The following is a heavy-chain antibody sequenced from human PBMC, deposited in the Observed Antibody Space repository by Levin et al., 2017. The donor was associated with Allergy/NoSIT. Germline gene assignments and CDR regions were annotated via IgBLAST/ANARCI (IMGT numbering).Heavy chain of an antibody. Sequence: GESLKISCAASGFTISSHYMSWVRQAPGKGLEWVSVIYSGGSTYYADSVKGRFTISRDNSKNTLYLQMNSLRAEDTAVYYCARDITIFGVVSYGMDVWGQGTTVTVSS. CDR3: ARDITIFGVVSYGMDV. D-gene: IGHD3-3*01. CDR2: IYSGGST. J-gene: IGHJ6*02. CDR1: GFTISSHY. V-gene: IGHV3-53*01.